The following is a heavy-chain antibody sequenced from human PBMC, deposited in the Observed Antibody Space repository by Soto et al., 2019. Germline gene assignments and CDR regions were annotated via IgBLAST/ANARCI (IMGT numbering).Heavy chain of an antibody. D-gene: IGHD5-12*01. Sequence: EVQLLESGGGLVQPGGSLRLSCAASGFTFSSYAMSWVRQAPGKGLEWVSAISGSGGSTYYADSVKGRFTISRDNSKNTLYLQMNSLRAEDTAVYYCAKSSGYDSDYCYYMDVWGKGTTVTVSS. CDR1: GFTFSSYA. J-gene: IGHJ6*03. CDR3: AKSSGYDSDYCYYMDV. CDR2: ISGSGGST. V-gene: IGHV3-23*01.